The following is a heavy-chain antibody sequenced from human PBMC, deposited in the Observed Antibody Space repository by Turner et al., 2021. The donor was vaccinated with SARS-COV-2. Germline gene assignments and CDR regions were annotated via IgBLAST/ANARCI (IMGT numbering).Heavy chain of an antibody. CDR3: ARVSGYDSSWWDFDI. J-gene: IGHJ3*02. D-gene: IGHD5-12*01. V-gene: IGHV1-69*06. CDR2: IIPIFGTA. Sequence: QVQLMQSGAEVKKPGASVKVSCKASGYTFTGHYIHWVRQALGQGLEWMGGIIPIFGTANYAQKFQGRVTITADKSTSTAYMELSSLRSEDTAVYYCARVSGYDSSWWDFDIWGQGTMVTVSS. CDR1: GYTFTGHY.